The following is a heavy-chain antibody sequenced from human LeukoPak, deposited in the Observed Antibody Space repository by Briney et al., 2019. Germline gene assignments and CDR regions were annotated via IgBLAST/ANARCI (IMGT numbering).Heavy chain of an antibody. CDR2: INPSGGST. CDR1: GYTFTSYY. CDR3: ARDGSGKGYYYYYMDV. J-gene: IGHJ6*03. V-gene: IGHV1-46*03. Sequence: ASVKVSCKASGYTFTSYYMHWVRQAPGQGLERMGIINPSGGSTSYAQKFQGRVTMTRDTSTSTVYMELNSLRSEDTAVYYCARDGSGKGYYYYYMDVWGKGTTVTVSS.